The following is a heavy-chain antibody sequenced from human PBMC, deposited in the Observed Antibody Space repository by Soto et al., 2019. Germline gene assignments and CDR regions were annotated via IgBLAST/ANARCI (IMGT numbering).Heavy chain of an antibody. CDR1: GYTFTSYY. V-gene: IGHV1-46*03. CDR3: ASTVTTGQYVY. CDR2: INPSGGST. D-gene: IGHD4-17*01. J-gene: IGHJ4*02. Sequence: ASVKVSCKASGYTFTSYYMHWVRQAPGQGLEWTGIINPSGGSTSCAQKFQGRVTMTRDTSTSTVYMELSSLRSEDTAVYYCASTVTTGQYVYWGQGTLVTVSS.